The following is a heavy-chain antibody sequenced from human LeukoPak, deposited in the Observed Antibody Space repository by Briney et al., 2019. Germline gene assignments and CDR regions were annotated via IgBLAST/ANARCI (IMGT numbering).Heavy chain of an antibody. D-gene: IGHD2-2*01. CDR2: ISAYNGNT. Sequence: ASVKLSCKASGYTFTSYGISWVRQAPGQGLEWMGWISAYNGNTNYAQKLQGRVTMTTDTSTSTAYMELRSLRSDDTAVYYCARVELGCSSTSCYYYYYGMDVWGQGTTVTVSS. CDR3: ARVELGCSSTSCYYYYYGMDV. J-gene: IGHJ6*02. CDR1: GYTFTSYG. V-gene: IGHV1-18*01.